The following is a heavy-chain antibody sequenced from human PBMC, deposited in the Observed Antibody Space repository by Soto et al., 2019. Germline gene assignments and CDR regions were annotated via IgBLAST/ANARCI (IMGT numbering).Heavy chain of an antibody. D-gene: IGHD3-22*01. J-gene: IGHJ4*02. CDR1: GGSIGSGDYY. CDR2: IYDSGST. CDR3: VSRSDSGDYYGRSSVDF. V-gene: IGHV4-31*03. Sequence: QVQLQESGPGLVKPSQPLSLTCNVSGGSIGSGDYYWNWIRQHPGKGLEWIGYIYDSGSTFYNSSLKGRVTISVDTSKNQLSLSLSSVTAADMAVYDCVSRSDSGDYYGRSSVDFWGQGTLVTVSS.